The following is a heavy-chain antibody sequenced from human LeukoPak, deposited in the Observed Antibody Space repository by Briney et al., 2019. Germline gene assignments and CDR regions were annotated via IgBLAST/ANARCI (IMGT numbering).Heavy chain of an antibody. V-gene: IGHV1-2*02. CDR3: ARDRGLTVTDLQKDV. J-gene: IGHJ6*04. D-gene: IGHD4-11*01. Sequence: GASVKVSCKASGYTFTGYYMHWVRQAPGQGLEWMGWINPNSGGTNYAQKFQGRVTMTRDTSISTAYMELSRLRSDDTAVYYCARDRGLTVTDLQKDVWGKGTTVTVSS. CDR2: INPNSGGT. CDR1: GYTFTGYY.